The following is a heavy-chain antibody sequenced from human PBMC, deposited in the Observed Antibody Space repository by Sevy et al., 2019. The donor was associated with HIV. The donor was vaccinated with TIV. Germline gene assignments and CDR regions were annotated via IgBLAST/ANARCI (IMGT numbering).Heavy chain of an antibody. CDR1: GFTFSNAW. J-gene: IGHJ4*02. D-gene: IGHD3-22*01. CDR2: IKRKIDGETT. V-gene: IGHV3-15*01. CDR3: ATAPGYYDSSPFDY. Sequence: GGSLILSCAASGFTFSNAWMNCVRQAPGTGLQWVGLIKRKIDGETTDYAATVKGRFTISRDDSKSTVYLQMNSLKTEDTAVYYCATAPGYYDSSPFDYWGPGTLVTVSS.